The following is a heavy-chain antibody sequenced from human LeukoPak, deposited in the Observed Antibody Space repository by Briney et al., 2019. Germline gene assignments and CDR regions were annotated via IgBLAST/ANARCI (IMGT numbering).Heavy chain of an antibody. Sequence: SSETLSLTFTVSGGSITSYYWGWIRQPPGKGLEWIGYIYYSGSANYDPSLKSRVTISVDTSKNQFSLKLRSVTAADTAVYYCARIGTSAYYYFDYWGQGTLVTVSS. CDR2: IYYSGSA. CDR3: ARIGTSAYYYFDY. V-gene: IGHV4-59*01. J-gene: IGHJ4*02. CDR1: GGSITSYY. D-gene: IGHD3-22*01.